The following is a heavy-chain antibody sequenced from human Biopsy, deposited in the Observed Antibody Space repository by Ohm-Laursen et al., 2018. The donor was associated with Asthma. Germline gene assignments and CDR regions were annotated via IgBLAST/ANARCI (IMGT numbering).Heavy chain of an antibody. CDR1: GGSINIGDYY. V-gene: IGHV4-61*08. J-gene: IGHJ4*02. D-gene: IGHD3-10*01. CDR2: IYYSGST. Sequence: SETLSLTGTVSGGSINIGDYYWSWIRQHPVKGLEWIGYIYYSGSTNYNPSLKSRVTISVDTSKNQFSLKLSSVTAADTAVYYCARERAGYYGSGSYLGYWGQGTLVTVSS. CDR3: ARERAGYYGSGSYLGY.